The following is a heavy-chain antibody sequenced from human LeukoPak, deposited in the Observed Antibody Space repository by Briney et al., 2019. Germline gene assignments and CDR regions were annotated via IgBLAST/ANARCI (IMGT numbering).Heavy chain of an antibody. CDR1: GGTFSSYA. J-gene: IGHJ4*02. V-gene: IGHV1-69*06. D-gene: IGHD5-24*01. Sequence: SVKVSCKASGGTFSSYAISCVRQAPGQGLEWMGGIIPIFGTANYAQEFQGRVTFTADKSTSTAYMELRSLRSEDTAVYYCARDLQSFRDGSPMGYWGQGTLVTVSS. CDR3: ARDLQSFRDGSPMGY. CDR2: IIPIFGTA.